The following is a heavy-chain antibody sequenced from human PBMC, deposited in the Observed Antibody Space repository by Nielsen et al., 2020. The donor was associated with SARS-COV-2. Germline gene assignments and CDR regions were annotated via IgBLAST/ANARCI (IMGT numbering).Heavy chain of an antibody. CDR3: ASHDILTGQDY. CDR1: GFTFSDHY. V-gene: IGHV3-72*01. Sequence: LSLTCAASGFTFSDHYMDWVRQAPGKGLEWVGRTRNKANSYTTEYAASVKGRFTISRDDSKNSLYLQMNSLKTEDTAVYYCASHDILTGQDYWGQGTLVTVSS. J-gene: IGHJ4*02. CDR2: TRNKANSYTT. D-gene: IGHD3-9*01.